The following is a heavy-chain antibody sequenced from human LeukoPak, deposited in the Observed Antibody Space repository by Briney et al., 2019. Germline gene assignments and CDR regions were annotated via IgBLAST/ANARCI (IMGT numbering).Heavy chain of an antibody. J-gene: IGHJ4*02. CDR2: IDPSDSYT. CDR1: GYSFTSYW. V-gene: IGHV5-10-1*04. Sequence: GESLRISCKGSGYSFTSYWISWVRQMPGKGLEWMGRIDPSDSYTNYSPSFQGQVTISADKSISTAYLQWSSLKASDTAMYYCARHIEYYYGSGSYFDYWGQGTLVTVSS. D-gene: IGHD3-10*01. CDR3: ARHIEYYYGSGSYFDY.